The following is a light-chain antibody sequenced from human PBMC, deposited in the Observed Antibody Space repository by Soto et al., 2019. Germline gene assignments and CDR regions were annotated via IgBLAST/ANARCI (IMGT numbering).Light chain of an antibody. J-gene: IGLJ3*02. V-gene: IGLV2-23*02. CDR1: SSDVGSYNL. CDR2: EVS. Sequence: QSALTQPASVSGSPGQSITISCTVTSSDVGSYNLVSWYQQHPGKAPKLLIYEVSKWPSGVSNRFSGSKSANTASLTISGLQAEDEADYYCCSYASSSTFVFGGGTKVTVL. CDR3: CSYASSSTFV.